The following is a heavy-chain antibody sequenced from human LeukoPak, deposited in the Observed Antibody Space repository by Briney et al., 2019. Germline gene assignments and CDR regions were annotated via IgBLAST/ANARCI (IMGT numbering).Heavy chain of an antibody. CDR1: GFTFSSYS. Sequence: GGSLRLSCAASGFTFSSYSMNWVRQAPGKGLEWVSSISSSSSYIYYADSVKGRFTISRDNAKNSLYLQMNSLRAEDTAVYYCAKDAATVTRYYFDYWGQGTLVTVSS. CDR2: ISSSSSYI. J-gene: IGHJ4*02. CDR3: AKDAATVTRYYFDY. D-gene: IGHD4-17*01. V-gene: IGHV3-21*04.